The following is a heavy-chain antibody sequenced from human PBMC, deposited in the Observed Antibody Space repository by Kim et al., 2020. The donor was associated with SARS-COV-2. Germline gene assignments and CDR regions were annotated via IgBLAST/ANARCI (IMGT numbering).Heavy chain of an antibody. J-gene: IGHJ4*02. D-gene: IGHD3-10*01. CDR1: GGTFSSYA. V-gene: IGHV1-69*13. CDR3: ARDLTYYYGSGSYYPFGY. CDR2: IIPIFGTA. Sequence: SVKVSCKASGGTFSSYAISWVRQAPGQGLEWMGGIIPIFGTANYAQKFQGRVTITADESTSTAYMELSSLRSEDTAVYYCARDLTYYYGSGSYYPFGYWGQGTLVTVSS.